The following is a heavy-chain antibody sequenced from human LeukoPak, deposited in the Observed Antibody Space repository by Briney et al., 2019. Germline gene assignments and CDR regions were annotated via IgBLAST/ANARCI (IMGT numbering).Heavy chain of an antibody. D-gene: IGHD2-21*01. CDR1: GGSISTDY. CDR2: TYFSGST. J-gene: IGHJ4*02. CDR3: ARGGKGFPLGLRFDY. Sequence: PSETRSLTCTVSGGSISTDYWTWIRQPRGKGQDWIGYTYFSGSTDYNPSLKSRVTISVDTSKNQFSLNLTSVTAADTAVYYCARGGKGFPLGLRFDYWGQGSLVTVSS. V-gene: IGHV4-59*01.